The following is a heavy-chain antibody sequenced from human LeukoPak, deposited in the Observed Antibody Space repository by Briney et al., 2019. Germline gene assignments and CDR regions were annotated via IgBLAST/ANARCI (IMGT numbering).Heavy chain of an antibody. V-gene: IGHV1-18*01. CDR1: GYTFTNYG. CDR3: ARWGLVAPGTYYYYYMDV. CDR2: INAYNGDT. D-gene: IGHD3/OR15-3a*01. Sequence: ASVKVSCKASGYTFTNYGVSWVRQAPGQGLEWMGWINAYNGDTHYAQNLQGRLTMTTGTSTSMAFMELRSLRPDDTAVYFCARWGLVAPGTYYYYYMDVWGRWTTVTVSS. J-gene: IGHJ6*03.